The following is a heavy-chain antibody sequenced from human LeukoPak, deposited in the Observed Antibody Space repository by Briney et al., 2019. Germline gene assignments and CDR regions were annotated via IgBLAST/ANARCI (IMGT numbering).Heavy chain of an antibody. V-gene: IGHV4-39*01. Sequence: PSETLSLTCTVSGGSISSSSYYWGWIRQPPGKGLEWIGSIYYSGGTYYNPSLKSRVTISVDTSKNQFSLKLSSVTAADTAVYYCARRSKPGYSSGWYFGYWGQGTLVTVSS. CDR2: IYYSGGT. CDR3: ARRSKPGYSSGWYFGY. D-gene: IGHD6-19*01. CDR1: GGSISSSSYY. J-gene: IGHJ4*02.